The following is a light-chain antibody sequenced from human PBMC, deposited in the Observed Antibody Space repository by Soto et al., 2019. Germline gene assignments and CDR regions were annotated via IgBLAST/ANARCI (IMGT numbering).Light chain of an antibody. J-gene: IGKJ4*01. CDR2: DAS. CDR1: QSVNSW. Sequence: DIHITQSPSTLSAFVGDRVTITCRASQSVNSWLAWYQQRPGKAPKLLIYDASTLESGVPSRFSGSGSGTEFTLTISSLQPYYFATYYCHQYDSLNTFRAGIKVQIX. CDR3: HQYDSLNT. V-gene: IGKV1-5*01.